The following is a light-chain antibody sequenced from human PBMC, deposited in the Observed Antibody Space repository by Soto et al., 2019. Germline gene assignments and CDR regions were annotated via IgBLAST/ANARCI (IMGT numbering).Light chain of an antibody. V-gene: IGLV1-44*01. CDR3: AAWDDSLYGRV. J-gene: IGLJ1*01. Sequence: QSVLTQPPSASGTPGQRVTISCSGSRSNIGSNPVNWYQQLPGTAPKLLIDNNNQRPSGVPDRFSGSRSGTSASLAISGLQYEDEADYYCAAWDDSLYGRVFGTGTKLTVL. CDR2: NNN. CDR1: RSNIGSNP.